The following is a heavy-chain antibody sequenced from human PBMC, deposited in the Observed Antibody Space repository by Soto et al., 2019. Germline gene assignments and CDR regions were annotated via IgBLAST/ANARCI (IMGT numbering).Heavy chain of an antibody. D-gene: IGHD4-17*01. CDR3: ATAKNYGANIFDY. Sequence: QVQLVQSGAEVKKPGASVKVSCKASGYTLTGYYIHWVRQAPGQGLEWVGWLNPNSGGTYYAQNFQGRVTMTRDTSISTAYMELRWLRSDDTAVYYCATAKNYGANIFDYWGQGTLVTVSS. CDR1: GYTLTGYY. J-gene: IGHJ4*02. CDR2: LNPNSGGT. V-gene: IGHV1-2*02.